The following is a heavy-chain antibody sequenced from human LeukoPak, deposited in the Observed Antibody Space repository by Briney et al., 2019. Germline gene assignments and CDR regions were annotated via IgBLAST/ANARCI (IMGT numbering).Heavy chain of an antibody. Sequence: PSETLSLTCTVSGGSISSYYWSWIRQPPGKGLEWIGYIYYSGSTNYNPSLKSRVTISVDTSKNQFSLKLSSVTAADTAVYYCARHVDSNSWLYGTLDPWGQGTLVTVSS. V-gene: IGHV4-59*08. D-gene: IGHD6-13*01. CDR2: IYYSGST. J-gene: IGHJ5*02. CDR3: ARHVDSNSWLYGTLDP. CDR1: GGSISSYY.